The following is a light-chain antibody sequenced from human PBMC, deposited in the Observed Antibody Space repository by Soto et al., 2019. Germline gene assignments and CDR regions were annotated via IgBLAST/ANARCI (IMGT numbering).Light chain of an antibody. CDR1: QSVSSN. CDR3: QQYNNWPT. Sequence: EIVMTQSPATLSVSPGERATLSCRASQSVSSNLAWYQQKPGQAPRLLIYGASTRATGIPARFSGSGSGTEFTLTSSSLQSEDFAVSYCQQYNNWPTLGQATK. CDR2: GAS. V-gene: IGKV3-15*01. J-gene: IGKJ1*01.